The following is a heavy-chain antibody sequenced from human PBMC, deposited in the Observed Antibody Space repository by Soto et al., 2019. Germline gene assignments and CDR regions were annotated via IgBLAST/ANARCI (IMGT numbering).Heavy chain of an antibody. CDR2: TGGSGVAT. CDR3: AKDSPFSGTGRLAFDY. V-gene: IGHV3-23*01. CDR1: GFTFSGYA. Sequence: EVQLLESGGALVQPGGSLRLSCSASGFTFSGYAMTWVRQAPGKGLEWVSSTGGSGVATDYADSVTGRFTISRDNSKNTLYLQMDSLRAEDTAVYYCAKDSPFSGTGRLAFDYWGQGTLVTVSS. J-gene: IGHJ4*02. D-gene: IGHD3-10*01.